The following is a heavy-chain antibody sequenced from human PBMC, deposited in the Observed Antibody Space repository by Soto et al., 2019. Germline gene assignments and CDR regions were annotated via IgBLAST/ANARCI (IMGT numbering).Heavy chain of an antibody. Sequence: QVQLQEPGPGLVKPSQTLSLTCTVSGGSISSGGYYWSWIRQHPGKGLEWIGYIYYSGSTYYNPSLKSRVTISVDTSKNQFSLKLSSVTAADTAVYYCARVGYYDILTGYLLDYWGQGTLVTVSS. V-gene: IGHV4-31*03. CDR2: IYYSGST. J-gene: IGHJ4*02. CDR3: ARVGYYDILTGYLLDY. D-gene: IGHD3-9*01. CDR1: GGSISSGGYY.